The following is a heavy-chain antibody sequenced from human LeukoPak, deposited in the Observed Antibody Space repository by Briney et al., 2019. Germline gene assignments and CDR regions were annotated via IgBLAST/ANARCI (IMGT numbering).Heavy chain of an antibody. CDR1: GYTFTSYD. D-gene: IGHD3-16*01. CDR3: ARGYGDAFDI. Sequence: SVKVSCKASGYTFTSYDINWVRQATGQGLEWMGGIIPIFGTANYAQKFQGRVTITADESTGTAYMELSSLRSEDTAVYYCARGYGDAFDIWGQGTMVTVSS. J-gene: IGHJ3*02. V-gene: IGHV1-69*13. CDR2: IIPIFGTA.